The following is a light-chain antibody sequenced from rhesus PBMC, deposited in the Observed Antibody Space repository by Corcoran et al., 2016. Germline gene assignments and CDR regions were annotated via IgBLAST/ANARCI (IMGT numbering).Light chain of an antibody. CDR3: GQGISVPLT. V-gene: IGKV2-65*01. J-gene: IGKJ4*01. CDR1: QSLAHSNGNTY. Sequence: DIVMTQSPLSLSITPGQSASISCRSSQSLAHSNGNTYLSWYQQKAGQPTRRLLYQVSKRDAGVPDRFSGSGAGTEFTLKISRVEAEDVGVYYCGQGISVPLTFGGGTKVEIK. CDR2: QVS.